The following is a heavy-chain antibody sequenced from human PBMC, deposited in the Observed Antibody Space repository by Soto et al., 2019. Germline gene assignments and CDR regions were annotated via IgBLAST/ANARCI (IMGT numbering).Heavy chain of an antibody. J-gene: IGHJ4*02. CDR1: GASISRYY. CDR3: ARRYGSCFDY. Sequence: SETLSLTCTVSGASISRYYWTWIRQPPGKGLEWIGSVFYPENTKYNPSLKSRITMSVDTSKNQFSLKLSSVTAADTAVYYCARRYGSCFDYWGQGTLVTVSS. D-gene: IGHD5-18*01. V-gene: IGHV4-59*08. CDR2: VFYPENT.